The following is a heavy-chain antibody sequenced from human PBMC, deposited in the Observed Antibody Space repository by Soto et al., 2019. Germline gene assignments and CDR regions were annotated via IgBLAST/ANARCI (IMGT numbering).Heavy chain of an antibody. CDR1: GFTFSSYA. D-gene: IGHD1-26*01. Sequence: QVQLVESGGGVVQPGRSLRLSCAASGFTFSSYAMHWVRQAPGKGLEWVAVISYDGSNKYYADSVKGRFTISRDNSKNTLYLQMNSLRAEDTAVYYCASLWDGYYYGMDVWGQGTTVTVSS. CDR2: ISYDGSNK. J-gene: IGHJ6*02. V-gene: IGHV3-30-3*01. CDR3: ASLWDGYYYGMDV.